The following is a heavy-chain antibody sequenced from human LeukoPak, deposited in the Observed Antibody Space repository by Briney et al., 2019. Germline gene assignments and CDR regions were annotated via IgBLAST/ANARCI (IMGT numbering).Heavy chain of an antibody. V-gene: IGHV3-30*04. CDR3: ARAAGMDV. Sequence: GGSLRLSCAASGFTFSNYAMHWVRQAPGKGLEWVAVISYAGSNKYYADSVKGRFTISRDKSKNTLYLQMNSLRVDDTAVYYCARAAGMDVWGQGITVTVSS. CDR2: ISYAGSNK. J-gene: IGHJ6*02. CDR1: GFTFSNYA.